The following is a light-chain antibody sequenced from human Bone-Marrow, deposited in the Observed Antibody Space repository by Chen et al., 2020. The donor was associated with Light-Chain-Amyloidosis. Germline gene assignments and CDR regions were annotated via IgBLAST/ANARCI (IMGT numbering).Light chain of an antibody. CDR3: QVWDSSSDHVV. Sequence: SYVLTQPPSVSVAPGKTARITCGGNHIGSKTVHWYQQKPDQAPVLVIYYDSDRPSGIPERFSGSKSGNTATLTISRVEAGDEADYYCQVWDSSSDHVVFGGGTKLTVL. V-gene: IGLV3-21*04. J-gene: IGLJ2*01. CDR1: HIGSKT. CDR2: YDS.